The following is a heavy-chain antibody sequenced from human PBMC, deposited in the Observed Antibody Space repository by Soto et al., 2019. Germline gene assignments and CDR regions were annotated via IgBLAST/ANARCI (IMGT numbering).Heavy chain of an antibody. J-gene: IGHJ4*02. CDR3: ARDKRDLRFLEWSYYFDY. Sequence: ASVKVSCKASGYTFTNFGISWVRQAPGQRLEWMGWINAGNGNTKYSQKFQGRVTITRDTSASTAYMELSSLRSEDTAVYYCARDKRDLRFLEWSYYFDYWGQGTLVTVSS. V-gene: IGHV1-3*01. D-gene: IGHD3-3*01. CDR1: GYTFTNFG. CDR2: INAGNGNT.